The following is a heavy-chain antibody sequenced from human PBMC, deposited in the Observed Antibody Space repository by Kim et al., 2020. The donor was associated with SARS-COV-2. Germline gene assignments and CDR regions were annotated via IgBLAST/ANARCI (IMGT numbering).Heavy chain of an antibody. J-gene: IGHJ4*02. CDR2: ISSSSRTI. D-gene: IGHD1-26*01. Sequence: GGSLRLSCAASGFTFSSYSMNWVRQAPGKGLEWVSYISSSSRTIYYADSVKGRFTISRDNAKNSLYLQMNTLRAEDTAVYYCATSGSDYWLDYWGQGTL. V-gene: IGHV3-48*04. CDR3: ATSGSDYWLDY. CDR1: GFTFSSYS.